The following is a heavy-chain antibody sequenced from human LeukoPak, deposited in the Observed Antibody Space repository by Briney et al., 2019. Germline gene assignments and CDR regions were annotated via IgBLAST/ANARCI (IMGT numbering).Heavy chain of an antibody. CDR1: GYTFTSYS. J-gene: IGHJ4*02. D-gene: IGHD6-13*01. CDR2: ISAYNGNS. V-gene: IGHV1-18*01. CDR3: AREQQLIRGDY. Sequence: ASVKVSCKASGYTFTSYSIKWVRQAPGQGLEWMGWISAYNGNSHYTQKFQGRVTMTTDTSTSTAYMELRSLRSDDTAVYYCAREQQLIRGDYWGQGTLVTVSS.